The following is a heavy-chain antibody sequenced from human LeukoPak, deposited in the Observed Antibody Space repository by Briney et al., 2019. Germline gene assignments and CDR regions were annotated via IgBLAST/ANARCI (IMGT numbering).Heavy chain of an antibody. D-gene: IGHD1-26*01. CDR2: ISGRSSTI. J-gene: IGHJ4*02. CDR1: AFTFSDYS. Sequence: PGGSLRLSCAASAFTFSDYSMNWARQAPGKGLEWVSYISGRSSTIYYADSVKGRFTISRVNDKNLMYLQMNSLRAEDTAVYYCARDRIKSGSYYFDYWGQGTLVTVSS. CDR3: ARDRIKSGSYYFDY. V-gene: IGHV3-48*01.